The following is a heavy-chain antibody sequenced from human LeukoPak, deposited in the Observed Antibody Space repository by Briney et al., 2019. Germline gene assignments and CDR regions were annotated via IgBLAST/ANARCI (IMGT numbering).Heavy chain of an antibody. CDR1: GFTFTSSA. Sequence: SVTVSCKASGFTFTSSAMQWVRQARGQRLEWIGWIVVGSGNTNYAQKFQERVTITRDMSTSTAYMELSSLRSEDTAVYYCAADSGSYSYYFDYWGQGTLVTVSS. CDR3: AADSGSYSYYFDY. CDR2: IVVGSGNT. J-gene: IGHJ4*02. D-gene: IGHD1-26*01. V-gene: IGHV1-58*02.